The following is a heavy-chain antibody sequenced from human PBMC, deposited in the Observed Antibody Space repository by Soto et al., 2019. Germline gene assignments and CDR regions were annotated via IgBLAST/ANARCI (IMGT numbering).Heavy chain of an antibody. Sequence: GGSLRLSCAASGFTFSSYAMSWVRRAPGKGLEWVSAISGSGGSTYYADSVKGRFTISRDNSKNTLYLQMNSLRAEDTAVYYCAKDGGVVVPAAIQSSDYYYYMDVWGKGTTVTVSS. CDR3: AKDGGVVVPAAIQSSDYYYYMDV. D-gene: IGHD2-2*02. CDR1: GFTFSSYA. CDR2: ISGSGGST. J-gene: IGHJ6*03. V-gene: IGHV3-23*01.